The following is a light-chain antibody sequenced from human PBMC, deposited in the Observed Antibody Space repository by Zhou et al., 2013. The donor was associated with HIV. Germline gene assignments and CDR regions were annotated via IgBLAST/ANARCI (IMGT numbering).Light chain of an antibody. CDR2: DAS. V-gene: IGKV1-33*01. Sequence: DIQMTQSPSSLSASVGDRVTITCQASQDISKYLNWYQQKPGKAPKLLIYDASNLETGVPSRFSGSGSGADFTFTISSLQPEDIATYYCQQYTTIPWTFGPGTKVEVK. J-gene: IGKJ1*01. CDR1: QDISKY. CDR3: QQYTTIPWT.